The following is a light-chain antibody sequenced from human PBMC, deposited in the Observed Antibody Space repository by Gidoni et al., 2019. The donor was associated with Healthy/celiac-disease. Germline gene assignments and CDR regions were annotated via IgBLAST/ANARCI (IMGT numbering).Light chain of an antibody. V-gene: IGLV2-14*01. CDR2: EVS. CDR3: SSYTSSRDVV. CDR1: NNDVGGYNY. Sequence: QSALTQPASVSGSPGQSITISCTGTNNDVGGYNYVSWYQQHPGKAPKLMIYEVSNRPSGVSNRFSGSKSGNTASLTISGLQAEDEADYYCSSYTSSRDVVFGGGTKLTVL. J-gene: IGLJ2*01.